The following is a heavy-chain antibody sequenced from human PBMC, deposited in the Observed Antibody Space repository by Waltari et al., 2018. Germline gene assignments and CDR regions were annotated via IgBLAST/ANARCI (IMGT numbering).Heavy chain of an antibody. J-gene: IGHJ6*02. CDR1: GFIFRSYR. D-gene: IGHD1-1*01. CDR3: ARVAQRTYRGPVLGRDYYYCTDV. Sequence: EEQLVASGGGFVQPGVSLRLSCSASGFIFRSYRMNWVRQAPGGGLVLVSGLKSEESTKSDAEALKGRFTFSRDNAKKTVELQMKSLRADDTAVYECARVAQRTYRGPVLGRDYYYCTDVWGQGTTVTESS. V-gene: IGHV3-74*01. CDR2: LKSEESTK.